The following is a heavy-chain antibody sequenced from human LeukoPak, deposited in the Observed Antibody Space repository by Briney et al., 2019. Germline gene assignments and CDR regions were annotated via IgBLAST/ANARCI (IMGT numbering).Heavy chain of an antibody. CDR1: GFIFSDFS. J-gene: IGHJ4*02. CDR3: ARPRGCGTSRCNNFDY. CDR2: MDENGNEI. Sequence: GGSLRLSCAVSGFIFSDFSMSWVRQAPGKGLEWVAKMDENGNEIFYVDSVKGRFTISRDNAKNSLYLQMNRLRADDTAVYYCARPRGCGTSRCNNFDYWGQGTLVTVSS. V-gene: IGHV3-7*01. D-gene: IGHD2-21*01.